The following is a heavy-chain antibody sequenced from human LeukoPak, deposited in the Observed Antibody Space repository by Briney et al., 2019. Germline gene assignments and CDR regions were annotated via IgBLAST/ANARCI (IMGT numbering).Heavy chain of an antibody. V-gene: IGHV3-30*18. CDR2: ISYDGSNK. J-gene: IGHJ6*02. D-gene: IGHD6-6*01. CDR1: GFTFSSYG. Sequence: GGSLRLSCAASGFTFSSYGMHWVRQAPGKGLEWVAVISYDGSNKYYADSVKGRFTISRDNSKNTLYLQMNSLRAEDTAVYYCAKEASSIAARRGYYYYGMDVWGQGTTVTVSS. CDR3: AKEASSIAARRGYYYYGMDV.